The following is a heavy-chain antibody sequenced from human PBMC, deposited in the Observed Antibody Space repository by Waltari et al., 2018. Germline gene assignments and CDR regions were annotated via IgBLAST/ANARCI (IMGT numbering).Heavy chain of an antibody. Sequence: EVQLVESGGGLVQPGRSLRLSCAASGFTFDDYAMHWVQQAPGKGLEWVSGISWNSGSIGYADSVKGRFTISRDNAKNSLYLQMNSLRAEDTALYYCAKVRGLAVAPSVFDFWGQGTLVTVSS. CDR2: ISWNSGSI. J-gene: IGHJ4*02. CDR3: AKVRGLAVAPSVFDF. CDR1: GFTFDDYA. D-gene: IGHD6-19*01. V-gene: IGHV3-9*01.